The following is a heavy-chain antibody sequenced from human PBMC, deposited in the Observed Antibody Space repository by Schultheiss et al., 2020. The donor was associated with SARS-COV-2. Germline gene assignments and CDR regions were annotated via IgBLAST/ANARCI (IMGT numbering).Heavy chain of an antibody. J-gene: IGHJ6*02. Sequence: SETLSLTCTVSGGSISSCCYYWSWIRQHPGKGLEGIGYISYSGSTNYNLSLKSRVTISVDTSKNQFSLKLSSVTAADTAVYYCARVFYVFGSVEVWGQGNTVTVSS. CDR2: ISYSGST. CDR1: GGSISSCCYY. D-gene: IGHD2/OR15-2a*01. V-gene: IGHV4-61*01. CDR3: ARVFYVFGSVEV.